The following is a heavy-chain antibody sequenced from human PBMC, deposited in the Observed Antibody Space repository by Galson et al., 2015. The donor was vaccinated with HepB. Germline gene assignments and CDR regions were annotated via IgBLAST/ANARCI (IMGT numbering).Heavy chain of an antibody. CDR3: AKGNAWLPYYYYGMDV. V-gene: IGHV3-23*01. CDR1: GFTFSSYA. CDR2: ISGSGGST. D-gene: IGHD3-22*01. J-gene: IGHJ6*02. Sequence: SLRLSCAASGFTFSSYAMSWVRQAPGKGLEWVSAISGSGGSTYYADSVKGRFTISRDNSKNTLYLQMNSLRAEDTAVYYCAKGNAWLPYYYYGMDVWGQGTTVTVSS.